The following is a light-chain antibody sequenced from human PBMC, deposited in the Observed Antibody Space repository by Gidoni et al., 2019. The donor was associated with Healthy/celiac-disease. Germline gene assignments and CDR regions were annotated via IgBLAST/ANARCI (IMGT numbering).Light chain of an antibody. V-gene: IGKV3-20*01. CDR3: QQYGSSLFT. Sequence: IALTQSPGTLSLSPGERATLSCRASQSVSSSYLAWYQQKPGQAPRLLIYGASSRATGIPDRFSGSGSGTDFTLTISRLEPEDFAVYYCQQYGSSLFTFGPRTKVDIK. CDR2: GAS. J-gene: IGKJ3*01. CDR1: QSVSSSY.